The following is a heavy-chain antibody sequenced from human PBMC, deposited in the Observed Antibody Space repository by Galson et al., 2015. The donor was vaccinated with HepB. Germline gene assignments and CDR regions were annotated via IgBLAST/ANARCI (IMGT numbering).Heavy chain of an antibody. Sequence: SLRLSCAASGFTFSRYSMNWVRQAPGKGLEWVSSISSSSSYIYYADSVKGRFTISRDNAKNSLYLQMNSLRAEDTAVYYCARDRWSFPDYWGQGTLVTVSS. V-gene: IGHV3-21*01. J-gene: IGHJ4*02. CDR3: ARDRWSFPDY. CDR1: GFTFSRYS. D-gene: IGHD1-26*01. CDR2: ISSSSSYI.